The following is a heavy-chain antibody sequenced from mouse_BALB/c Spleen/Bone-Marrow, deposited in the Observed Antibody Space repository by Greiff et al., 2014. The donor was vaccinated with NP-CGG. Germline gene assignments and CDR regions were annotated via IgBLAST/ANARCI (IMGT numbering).Heavy chain of an antibody. CDR3: AYYRYDEGGFAF. CDR1: GFNIKDTY. CDR2: IDPANGNT. V-gene: IGHV14-3*02. Sequence: EVQLVESGAELVKPGASVKLSCTASGFNIKDTYMHWVKQRPEQGLEWIVGIDPANGNTKYDPKLQGKATITADTSSNTAYLQLSSLTSEDTAVYYCAYYRYDEGGFAFWGQGALVTVSA. J-gene: IGHJ3*01. D-gene: IGHD2-14*01.